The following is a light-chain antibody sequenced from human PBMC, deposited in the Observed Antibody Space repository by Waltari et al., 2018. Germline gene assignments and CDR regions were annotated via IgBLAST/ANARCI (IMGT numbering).Light chain of an antibody. Sequence: QSALTQPASVSESPRQSITLSCTGPSSDVGGYNYVSWYQQHPGKAPKLMIDEVSNRPAGVSNRFSGSKSGNTASLTISGFQAEDEADYYCSSYTSSSSWVFGGGTKLTVL. CDR3: SSYTSSSSWV. J-gene: IGLJ3*02. CDR2: EVS. CDR1: SSDVGGYNY. V-gene: IGLV2-14*01.